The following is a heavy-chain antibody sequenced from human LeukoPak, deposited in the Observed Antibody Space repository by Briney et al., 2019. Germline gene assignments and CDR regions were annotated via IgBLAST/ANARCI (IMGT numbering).Heavy chain of an antibody. Sequence: PGGSLRLSCAASGFTFSSHAMSWIRQAPGKGLEWVSAISDTGGSTYYADSVKGRFTISRDNSKNTLYLQMNSLRAEDTAVYYCAKDRDIVVVVAAHFDYWGQGTLVTVSS. CDR2: ISDTGGST. V-gene: IGHV3-23*01. J-gene: IGHJ4*02. CDR1: GFTFSSHA. CDR3: AKDRDIVVVVAAHFDY. D-gene: IGHD2-15*01.